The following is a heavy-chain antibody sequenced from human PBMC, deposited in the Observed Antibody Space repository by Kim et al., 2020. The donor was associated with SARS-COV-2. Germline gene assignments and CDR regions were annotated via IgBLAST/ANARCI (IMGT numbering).Heavy chain of an antibody. CDR1: GFTFSNAW. V-gene: IGHV3-15*01. D-gene: IGHD2-2*01. Sequence: GGSLRLSCAASGFTFSNAWMSWVRQAPGKGLEWVGRIKSKTDGGTTDYAAPVKGRFTISRDDSKNTLYLQMNSLKTEDTAVYYCTTEVVPWGPRQEGYWGQGTLVTVSS. CDR2: IKSKTDGGTT. CDR3: TTEVVPWGPRQEGY. J-gene: IGHJ4*02.